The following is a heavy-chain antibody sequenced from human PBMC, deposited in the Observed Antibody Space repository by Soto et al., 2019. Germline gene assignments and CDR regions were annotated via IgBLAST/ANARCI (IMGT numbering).Heavy chain of an antibody. CDR3: ARDRSLGIVGAPGYYGMDV. V-gene: IGHV4-4*02. CDR2: IYHSGST. D-gene: IGHD1-26*01. Sequence: PSETLSLTCAVSCGSISSSNWWSWVRQPPGKGLEWIGEIYHSGSTNYNPSLKSRVTISVDKSKNQFSLKLSSVTAADTAVYYCARDRSLGIVGAPGYYGMDVWGQGTTVTVSS. CDR1: CGSISSSNW. J-gene: IGHJ6*02.